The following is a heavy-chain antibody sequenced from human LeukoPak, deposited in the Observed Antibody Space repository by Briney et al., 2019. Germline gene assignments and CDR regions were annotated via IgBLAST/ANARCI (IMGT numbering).Heavy chain of an antibody. CDR2: IYYSGST. Sequence: PSETLSLTCTVSGGSISSGGYYWSWIRQHPGKGLEWIGYIYYSGSTYYNPSLKSRVTISVDTSKNQFSLKLSSVTAADAAVYYCARVSERYGRFDPWGQGILVTVSS. J-gene: IGHJ5*02. CDR1: GGSISSGGYY. CDR3: ARVSERYGRFDP. V-gene: IGHV4-31*03. D-gene: IGHD4-17*01.